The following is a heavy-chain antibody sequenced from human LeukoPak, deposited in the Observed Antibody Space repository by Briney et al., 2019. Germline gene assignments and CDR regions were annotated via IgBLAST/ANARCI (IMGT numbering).Heavy chain of an antibody. CDR1: GFTFSSYA. V-gene: IGHV3-33*08. Sequence: PGGSLRLSCAASGFTFSSYAMSWVRQAPGKGLEWVAVIWYDGSNKYYADSVKGRFTISRDNSKNTLYLQMNSLRAEDTAVYYCARGVPLSPFDFWGQGTLVTVSS. CDR2: IWYDGSNK. J-gene: IGHJ4*02. CDR3: ARGVPLSPFDF. D-gene: IGHD3-10*01.